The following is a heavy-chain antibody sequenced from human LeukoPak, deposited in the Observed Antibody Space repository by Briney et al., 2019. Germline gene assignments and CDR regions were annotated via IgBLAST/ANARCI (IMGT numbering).Heavy chain of an antibody. CDR3: ARVYYYDSSGYYLAFDY. V-gene: IGHV4-34*01. D-gene: IGHD3-22*01. Sequence: SETLSLTCAVYGGSFSGYYWSWIRQPPGKGLEWIGEINHSGSTNYNPSLKSRVTTSVDTSKNQFSLKLSSVTAADTAVYYCARVYYYDSSGYYLAFDYWGQGTLVTVSS. J-gene: IGHJ4*02. CDR2: INHSGST. CDR1: GGSFSGYY.